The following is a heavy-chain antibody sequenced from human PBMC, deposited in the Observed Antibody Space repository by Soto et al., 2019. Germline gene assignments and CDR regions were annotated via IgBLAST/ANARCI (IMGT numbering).Heavy chain of an antibody. D-gene: IGHD2-21*01. CDR1: GAAVSSGSYY. CDR3: ARGSDADSMGFYYYAMDV. CDR2: VYYSGST. J-gene: IGHJ6*02. V-gene: IGHV4-61*01. Sequence: QVQLQESVPVLVKPSETLSLRCTVSGAAVSSGSYYWSWIRQPPGKGLEWIGFVYYSGSTNYNPSLKSRDTISLDTAKNQFSLNLNYVTAADTAVYPCARGSDADSMGFYYYAMDVWCQVPTVTV.